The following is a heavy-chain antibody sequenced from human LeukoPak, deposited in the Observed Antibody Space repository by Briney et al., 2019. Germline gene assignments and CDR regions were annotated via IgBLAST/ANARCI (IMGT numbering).Heavy chain of an antibody. D-gene: IGHD3-10*01. J-gene: IGHJ4*02. CDR1: GYSISSGYY. CDR2: IYHSGST. Sequence: SETLSLTCTVSGYSISSGYYWGWIRQPPGEGLEWVGSIYHSGSTYYNPSLKSRVTISVDTSKNQFSLKLSSVTAADTAVYYCARDKGFQTDYWGQGTLVTVSS. CDR3: ARDKGFQTDY. V-gene: IGHV4-38-2*02.